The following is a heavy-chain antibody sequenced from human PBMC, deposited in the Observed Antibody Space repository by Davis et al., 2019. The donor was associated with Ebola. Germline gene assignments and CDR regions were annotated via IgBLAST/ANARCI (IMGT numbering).Heavy chain of an antibody. CDR2: INPNSGGT. J-gene: IGHJ4*02. D-gene: IGHD1-26*01. CDR1: GYTFIGSY. Sequence: ASVPVSCKASGYTFIGSYMHSARQPPGHGPEWMGWINPNSGGTNYAQKFQGWVTMTRDTSINTAYMDLSRLRSDDTAVYYCARGVGATRRVFDYWGQGTLVTVSS. CDR3: ARGVGATRRVFDY. V-gene: IGHV1-2*04.